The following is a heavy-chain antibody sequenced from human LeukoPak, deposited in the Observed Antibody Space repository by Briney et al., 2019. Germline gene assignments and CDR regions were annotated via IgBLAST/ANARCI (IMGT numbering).Heavy chain of an antibody. CDR1: GYPFSSYW. V-gene: IGHV5-51*01. D-gene: IGHD2-2*01. CDR2: IYPCDSDT. Sequence: GESLKISSKGSGYPFSSYWIGWVRQMPGKGLEWMVIIYPCDSDTRYSPSFQGRVTISVDKSINPAYLQWSSLKASDTATYYCARQDGNALPYFDYWGQGPLATVSS. J-gene: IGHJ4*02. CDR3: ARQDGNALPYFDY.